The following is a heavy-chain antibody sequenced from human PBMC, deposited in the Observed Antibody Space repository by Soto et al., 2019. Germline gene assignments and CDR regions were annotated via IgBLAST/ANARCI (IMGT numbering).Heavy chain of an antibody. V-gene: IGHV1-69*13. J-gene: IGHJ4*02. CDR3: ARDHSCSGGSCYSYDY. CDR1: GGTFSSYA. Sequence: SVKVSCKASGGTFSSYAISWVRQAPGQGLEWMGGIIPIFGTANYAQKFQGRVTITADESTSTAYMELSSLRSEDTAVYYCARDHSCSGGSCYSYDYWGQGTLVTVSS. CDR2: IIPIFGTA. D-gene: IGHD2-15*01.